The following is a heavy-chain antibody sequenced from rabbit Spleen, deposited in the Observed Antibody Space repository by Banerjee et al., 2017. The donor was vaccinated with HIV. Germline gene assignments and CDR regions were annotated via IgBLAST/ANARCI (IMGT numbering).Heavy chain of an antibody. V-gene: IGHV1S47*01. CDR1: GFDFYNYG. CDR2: IEPIFGNT. D-gene: IGHD2-1*01. J-gene: IGHJ4*01. Sequence: QEQLVKSGGGLVQPGGSLKLSCKASGFDFYNYGVTWVRQAPGKGLEWIGYIEPIFGNTYYANWVNGRFTISSHNAQNTLYLQLNSLTAADTATYFCVRDQAGDADYGPYYLNFWGQGTLVTVS. CDR3: VRDQAGDADYGPYYLNF.